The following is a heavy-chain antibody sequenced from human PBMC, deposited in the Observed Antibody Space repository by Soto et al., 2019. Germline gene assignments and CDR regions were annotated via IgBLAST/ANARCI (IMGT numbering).Heavy chain of an antibody. J-gene: IGHJ5*02. CDR1: GFTFSDYY. CDR3: ARDTAFISSGLFNP. Sequence: GGSLRLSCAASGFTFSDYYMSWIRQAPGKGLEWISHISDSATTMYYADSVKGRFTISRDNARRSLFLHMNSLRAEDTAVYYCARDTAFISSGLFNPRGQGTLVTVSS. CDR2: ISDSATTM. D-gene: IGHD3-22*01. V-gene: IGHV3-11*01.